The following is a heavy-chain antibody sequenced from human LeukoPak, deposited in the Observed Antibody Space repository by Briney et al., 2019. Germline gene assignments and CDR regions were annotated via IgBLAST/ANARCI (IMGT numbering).Heavy chain of an antibody. D-gene: IGHD6-13*01. CDR3: ARWDTIAPAADY. Sequence: ASVKVSCKASGYTFTSYDINWVRQATGQGLEWMGWMNPNSGNTGYAQKFQGRVTMTRNTSISTAYMELSSLRSEDTAVYYCARWDTIAPAADYWGQGTLVTVSS. V-gene: IGHV1-8*01. CDR1: GYTFTSYD. CDR2: MNPNSGNT. J-gene: IGHJ4*02.